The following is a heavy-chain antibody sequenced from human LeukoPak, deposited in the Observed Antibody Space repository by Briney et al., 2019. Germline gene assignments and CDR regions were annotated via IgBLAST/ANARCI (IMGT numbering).Heavy chain of an antibody. CDR2: IYYSGST. D-gene: IGHD6-19*01. J-gene: IGHJ4*02. CDR1: GGSFSGYY. CDR3: ASRGSGWKRYYFDY. Sequence: SETLSLTCAVYGGSFSGYYWSWIRQHPGKGLEWIGYIYYSGSTYYNPSLKSRVTISVDTSKNQFSLKLSSVTAADTAVYYCASRGSGWKRYYFDYWGQGTLVTVSS. V-gene: IGHV4-31*11.